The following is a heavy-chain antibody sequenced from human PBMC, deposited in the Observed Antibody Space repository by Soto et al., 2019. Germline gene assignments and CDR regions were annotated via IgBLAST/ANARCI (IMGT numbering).Heavy chain of an antibody. CDR1: GFTVSSND. J-gene: IGHJ4*02. Sequence: EVQLVESGGDLIQPGGSLRLSCAASGFTVSSNDMSWVRQAPGKGLEWVSLIYSSGSTHYADSVKGLFTISRDNSKNTVHLQMNTLRAEDTAVYYCARRPLNSNGAYWGQGTLVTVSS. V-gene: IGHV3-53*01. D-gene: IGHD3-22*01. CDR3: ARRPLNSNGAY. CDR2: IYSSGST.